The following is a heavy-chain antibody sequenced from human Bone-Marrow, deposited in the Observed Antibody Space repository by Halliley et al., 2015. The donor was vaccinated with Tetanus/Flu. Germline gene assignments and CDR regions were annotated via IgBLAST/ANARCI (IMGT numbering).Heavy chain of an antibody. D-gene: IGHD6-19*01. Sequence: SLRLSCAASRFDFSTHSMNWVRQAPGKGLEWVSSISGSDAYTFYADSVKGRFTISRDNAKNSLYLQMNSLRAEDTAIYYCARDPAVVVQWVAGTGHPFDYWGQGTLVTVSS. CDR1: RFDFSTHS. J-gene: IGHJ4*02. CDR2: ISGSDAYT. CDR3: ARDPAVVVQWVAGTGHPFDY. V-gene: IGHV3-21*06.